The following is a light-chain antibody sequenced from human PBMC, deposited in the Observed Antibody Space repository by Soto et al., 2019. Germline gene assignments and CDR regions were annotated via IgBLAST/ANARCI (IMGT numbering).Light chain of an antibody. J-gene: IGKJ2*03. CDR1: HDVSSW. V-gene: IGKV1-12*01. CDR3: QHANSPYS. Sequence: DIQMTQSPSSFSASVGDRVTITCRASHDVSSWLAWYQQKPGKAPRLLIYGASTLQSGVPSRFSGSGSGTYFTLTTSSLQPDDFATYYCQHANSPYSFGQGTKLEIK. CDR2: GAS.